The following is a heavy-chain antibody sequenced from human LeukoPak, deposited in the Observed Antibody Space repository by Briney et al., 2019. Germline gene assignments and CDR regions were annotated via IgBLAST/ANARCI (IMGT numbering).Heavy chain of an antibody. J-gene: IGHJ4*02. V-gene: IGHV3-64D*06. CDR2: ISSSGGST. D-gene: IGHD6-19*01. CDR3: VKDRAYSSGWENFDY. CDR1: GFTFSSYA. Sequence: GGSLRLSCSASGFTFSSYAMHWVRQAPGKGLEYVSAISSSGGSTYYADSVKGRFTISRDNSKNTLYLQMSSLRAEDTAVYYCVKDRAYSSGWENFDYWGQGTLVTVSS.